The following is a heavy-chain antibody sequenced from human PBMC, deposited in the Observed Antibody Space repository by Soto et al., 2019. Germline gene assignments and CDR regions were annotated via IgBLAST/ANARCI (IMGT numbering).Heavy chain of an antibody. CDR3: ARDSDSSGWYVGYYYYGMDV. Sequence: GGSLRLSCAASGFTFSSYSMNWVRQAPGKGLEWVSSISSSSSYIYYADSVKGRFTISRDNAKNSLYLQMNSLGAEDTAVYYCARDSDSSGWYVGYYYYGMDVWGQGTTVTVSS. CDR1: GFTFSSYS. CDR2: ISSSSSYI. J-gene: IGHJ6*02. V-gene: IGHV3-21*01. D-gene: IGHD6-19*01.